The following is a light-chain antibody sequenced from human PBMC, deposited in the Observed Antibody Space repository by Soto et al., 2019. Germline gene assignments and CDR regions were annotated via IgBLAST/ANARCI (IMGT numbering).Light chain of an antibody. V-gene: IGKV3-20*01. CDR1: LSVSSSY. CDR3: QQYGSSPWT. CDR2: GAS. J-gene: IGKJ1*01. Sequence: EIVLTQSPGTLSLSPGERATLSCRASLSVSSSYLAWYQQKPGQAPRLLIYGASSRATGIPDRFRGSGSGTDFTLTISRLEPEDFAVYYCQQYGSSPWTLAQGTQVDIK.